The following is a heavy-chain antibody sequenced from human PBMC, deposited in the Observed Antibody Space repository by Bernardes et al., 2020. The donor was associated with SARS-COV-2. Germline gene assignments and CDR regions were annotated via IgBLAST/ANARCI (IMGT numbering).Heavy chain of an antibody. CDR1: GFTFRSSE. J-gene: IGHJ6*02. Sequence: GGSLRLSCAASGFTFRSSEMKWVRQAPGPGLEWVSYISSSGGTRYYADSVKGRFTISRDNAKNLLYLQMNSLRAEDTAVYYCARSYSMDVWGQGTTVTVS. V-gene: IGHV3-48*03. CDR3: ARSYSMDV. CDR2: ISSSGGTR.